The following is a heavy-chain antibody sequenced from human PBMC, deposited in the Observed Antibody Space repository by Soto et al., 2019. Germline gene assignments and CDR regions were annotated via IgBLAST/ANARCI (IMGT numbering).Heavy chain of an antibody. J-gene: IGHJ4*02. CDR2: TSNKANSYST. Sequence: PGGSLRLSCAASGFTFSDHYMDWVRQAPGKGLEWVGRTSNKANSYSTEYAASVKGRFSISRDDSKDSLYLQMNSLKTEDTAVYYCARDLVDWGQGTLVTVSS. CDR1: GFTFSDHY. V-gene: IGHV3-72*01. CDR3: ARDLVD.